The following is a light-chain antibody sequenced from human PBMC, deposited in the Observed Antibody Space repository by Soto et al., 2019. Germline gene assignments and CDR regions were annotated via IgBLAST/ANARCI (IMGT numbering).Light chain of an antibody. CDR3: QQYNSYSGM. V-gene: IGKV1-5*01. CDR2: DAS. J-gene: IGKJ1*01. CDR1: QSISSW. Sequence: DIQITQSPSTLSASVGDRVTITCRASQSISSWLAWYQQKPGKAPKLLMYDASSLENGVPSRFSGNGSGTEFTLTISGLQPDDFASYYCQQYNSYSGMFGQGTKVDIK.